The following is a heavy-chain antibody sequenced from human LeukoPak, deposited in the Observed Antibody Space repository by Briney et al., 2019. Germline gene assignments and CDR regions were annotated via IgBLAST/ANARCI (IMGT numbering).Heavy chain of an antibody. J-gene: IGHJ4*02. D-gene: IGHD1-7*01. V-gene: IGHV4-39*02. Sequence: SETLSLTCTVSGDSISSRGYYWGWIRQPPGKGLEWIGSINYSGRTDYSPSLKSRLTMSVDTSNNHFSLRLRSVTAADTAVYYCVRYTVGTMYQYWGQGTLVTVSS. CDR1: GDSISSRGYY. CDR3: VRYTVGTMYQY. CDR2: INYSGRT.